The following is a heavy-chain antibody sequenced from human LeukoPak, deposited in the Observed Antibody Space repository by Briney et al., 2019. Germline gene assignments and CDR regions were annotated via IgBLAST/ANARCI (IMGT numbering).Heavy chain of an antibody. CDR1: GGSFSGYY. D-gene: IGHD1-26*01. Sequence: SETLSLTCAVYGGSFSGYYWSWIRQPPGKGLEWIGEINHSGSTNYNPSLKSRVTISVDTSKNQFSLKLSSVTAADTAVYYCATDSGGHERLSWFDPWGQGTLVTVSS. V-gene: IGHV4-34*01. CDR2: INHSGST. J-gene: IGHJ5*02. CDR3: ATDSGGHERLSWFDP.